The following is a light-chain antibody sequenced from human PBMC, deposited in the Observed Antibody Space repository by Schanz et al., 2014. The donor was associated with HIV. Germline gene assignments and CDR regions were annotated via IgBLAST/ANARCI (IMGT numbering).Light chain of an antibody. CDR3: AAWDVLLXGPD. Sequence: QSVLTQPPSASGTPGQRVTISCSGSTSNVGSRSVDWYQQFPGAAPKLLIYNTHLRPSGVTDRFSGSKSGTSASLTISGLXSEDEADYYCAAWDVLLXGPDFGGGXXLTVL. CDR2: NTH. V-gene: IGLV1-44*01. J-gene: IGLJ7*01. CDR1: TSNVGSRS.